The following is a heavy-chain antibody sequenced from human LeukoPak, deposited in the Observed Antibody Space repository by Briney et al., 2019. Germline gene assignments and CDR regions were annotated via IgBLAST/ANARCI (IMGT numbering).Heavy chain of an antibody. J-gene: IGHJ4*02. CDR3: ARTGDDSSGNYGSSLDY. V-gene: IGHV1-69*13. Sequence: SVKVSCKASGGTFSSYAISWVRQAPGQGLEWMGGIIPIFGTANYAQKFQGRITITADEYTSTAYMELSSLRSEDTAVYYCARTGDDSSGNYGSSLDYWGQGTLVTVSS. D-gene: IGHD3-22*01. CDR2: IIPIFGTA. CDR1: GGTFSSYA.